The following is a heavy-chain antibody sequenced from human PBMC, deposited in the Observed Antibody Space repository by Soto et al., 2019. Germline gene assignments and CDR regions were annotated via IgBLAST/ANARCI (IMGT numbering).Heavy chain of an antibody. V-gene: IGHV3-23*01. CDR3: AKLPLIQRYFDY. CDR1: GFIFSNYA. Sequence: GGSLRLSCAAPGFIFSNYAMSWVRQAPGRGLEWVSIISGSGDKTYYADSVEGRFTISRDNSKNTVSLQMNSLRADDTAIHYCAKLPLIQRYFDYWGQGTPVTVSS. D-gene: IGHD1-1*01. CDR2: ISGSGDKT. J-gene: IGHJ4*02.